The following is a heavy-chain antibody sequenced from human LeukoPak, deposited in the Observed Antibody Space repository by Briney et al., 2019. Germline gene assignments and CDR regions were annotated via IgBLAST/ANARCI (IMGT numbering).Heavy chain of an antibody. D-gene: IGHD3-10*02. CDR1: GFIFDNYG. J-gene: IGHJ3*02. CDR2: IKGGGGAT. V-gene: IGHV3-23*01. Sequence: PGASLRLSCAASGFIFDNYGMNWVRQAPEKGLEWVSFIKGGGGATHYSESEKGRFTISRDNSRNLLYLHMNSLRAEDTAMYYCAKCSANYYNDAFDIWGRGTMVTVSS. CDR3: AKCSANYYNDAFDI.